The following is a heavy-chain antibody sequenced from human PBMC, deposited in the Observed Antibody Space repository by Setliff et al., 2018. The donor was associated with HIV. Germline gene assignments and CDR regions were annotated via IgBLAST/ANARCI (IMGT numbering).Heavy chain of an antibody. V-gene: IGHV4-39*01. D-gene: IGHD3-10*01. CDR1: GGSISSSSHY. CDR3: ARHRQISDWFDP. J-gene: IGHJ5*02. Sequence: SETLSLTCTVSGGSISSSSHYWGWIRQPPGKGLEWIGIMNSKGESFYNASFTNGVLISIDTSKNRFSLTMTSVTAADTAVYYCARHRQISDWFDPWGQGILVTVSS. CDR2: MNSKGES.